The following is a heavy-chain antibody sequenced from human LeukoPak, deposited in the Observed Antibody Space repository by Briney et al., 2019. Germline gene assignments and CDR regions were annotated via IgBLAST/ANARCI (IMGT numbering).Heavy chain of an antibody. J-gene: IGHJ5*02. D-gene: IGHD3-3*01. Sequence: ASVKVSCKVSGYTLTELSMHWVRQAPGKGLEWMGGFDPEDGETIYAQKFQGRVTITADESTSTAYMELSSLRSEDTAVYYCARVGNYDFWSGYQNNWFDPWGQGTLVTVSS. CDR3: ARVGNYDFWSGYQNNWFDP. CDR2: FDPEDGET. V-gene: IGHV1-24*01. CDR1: GYTLTELS.